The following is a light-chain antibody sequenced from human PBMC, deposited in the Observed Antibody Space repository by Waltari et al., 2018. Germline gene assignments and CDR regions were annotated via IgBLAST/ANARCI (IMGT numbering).Light chain of an antibody. Sequence: EIQMTQSPSSVFASVGDRVAITCRATQDIGSSSVSYQQKPGQGPNLLIYSASNWQSGVPSRFIGSGSGTDFTLTVNSLQPEDFATYYCQQGHSVPPTFGQGTRVEIK. CDR3: QQGHSVPPT. CDR2: SAS. CDR1: QDIGSS. J-gene: IGKJ1*01. V-gene: IGKV1-12*01.